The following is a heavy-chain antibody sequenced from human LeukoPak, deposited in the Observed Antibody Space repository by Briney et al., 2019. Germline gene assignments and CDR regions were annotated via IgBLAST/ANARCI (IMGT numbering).Heavy chain of an antibody. V-gene: IGHV3-21*01. CDR3: ERDPYNGYYGDDYYYYMDV. CDR1: GFTFRNYN. Sequence: GGSLRLSCAASGFTFRNYNMNWVRETPGKGLEGVSSITRESIYTFCGDPVKGRFNISRDNAKNSLSLQMNSLSAEDTAVYYCERDPYNGYYGDDYYYYMDVWGKGTTVTISS. J-gene: IGHJ6*03. CDR2: ITRESIYT. D-gene: IGHD4-17*01.